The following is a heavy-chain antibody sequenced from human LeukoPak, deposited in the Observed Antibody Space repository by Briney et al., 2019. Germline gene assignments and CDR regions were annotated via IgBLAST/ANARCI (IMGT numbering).Heavy chain of an antibody. D-gene: IGHD3-16*01. CDR1: GFTFSSYS. V-gene: IGHV3-21*01. CDR3: ARDKLPGGVSYYYYYAMDV. Sequence: GGSLRLSCAASGFTFSSYSMNWVRQAPGKGLEWVSSISSSSSYIYYADSLKGRFTISRDNAKNSLYLQMNSLRAEDTAVYYCARDKLPGGVSYYYYYAMDVWGKGTTVTVSS. J-gene: IGHJ6*04. CDR2: ISSSSSYI.